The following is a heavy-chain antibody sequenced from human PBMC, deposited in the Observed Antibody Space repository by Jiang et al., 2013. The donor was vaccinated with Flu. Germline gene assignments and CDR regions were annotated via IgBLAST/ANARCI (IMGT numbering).Heavy chain of an antibody. CDR1: GFTFSSYG. CDR3: AKLLFGGYCSSTSCSSFDY. D-gene: IGHD2-2*01. J-gene: IGHJ4*02. CDR2: ISYDGSNK. V-gene: IGHV3-30*18. Sequence: VQLLESGGGVVQPGRSLRLSCAASGFTFSSYGMHWVRQAPGKGLEWVAVISYDGSNKYYADSVKGRFTISRDNSKNTLYLQMNSLRAEDTAVYYCAKLLFGGYCSSTSCSSFDYWGQGNPGHRLL.